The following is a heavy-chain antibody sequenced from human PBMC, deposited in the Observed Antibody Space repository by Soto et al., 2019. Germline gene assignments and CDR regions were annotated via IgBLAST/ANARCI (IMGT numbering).Heavy chain of an antibody. V-gene: IGHV4-4*02. CDR1: GVSFSSSNW. CDR3: GRSPRRVDGKWYVDY. CDR2: ILHTGHT. J-gene: IGHJ4*02. Sequence: QVQLLDSGPGLVEPLAALSLRCGVSGVSFSSSNWWTWIRQPPGKGLDRIGDILHTGHTELSPSLRRQITSSIDTSKKEFSLKTTAVTAADTAVYYCGRSPRRVDGKWYVDYWGPGALVMVAS. D-gene: IGHD2-15*01.